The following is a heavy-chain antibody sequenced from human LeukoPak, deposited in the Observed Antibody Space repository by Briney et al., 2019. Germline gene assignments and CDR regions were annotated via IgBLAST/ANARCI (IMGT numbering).Heavy chain of an antibody. CDR3: ADIGNYYMFYY. J-gene: IGHJ4*02. CDR2: ISYDGSNK. CDR1: TFTFNYYG. Sequence: PGRSLRFSSSGYTFTFNYYGRDCPRQAPGKGLEWVAVISYDGSNKYSADSVKSRFTISRDNSKNTLYLQMNSLRAEDTAVYYCADIGNYYMFYYSGQGTLVTVSS. V-gene: IGHV3-30*03. D-gene: IGHD4-11*01.